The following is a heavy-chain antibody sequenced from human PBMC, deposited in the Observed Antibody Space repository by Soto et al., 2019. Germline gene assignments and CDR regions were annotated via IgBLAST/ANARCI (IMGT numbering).Heavy chain of an antibody. Sequence: QVQLVQSGAEVKKPGASVKVSCNASGYTFTSYGISWVRQAPGQGLEGMGWISTYKGDTHYAQKLQGRVTLTTDTSTSTAYMELRSLRSDDTAVYYCARANGDYYFDYWGQGTLVTVST. V-gene: IGHV1-18*01. CDR2: ISTYKGDT. J-gene: IGHJ4*02. CDR1: GYTFTSYG. CDR3: ARANGDYYFDY. D-gene: IGHD4-17*01.